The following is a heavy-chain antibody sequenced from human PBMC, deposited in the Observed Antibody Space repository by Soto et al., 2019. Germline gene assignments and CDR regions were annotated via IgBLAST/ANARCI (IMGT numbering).Heavy chain of an antibody. CDR1: GDSIGRGYY. CDR3: ATATPATAVDH. V-gene: IGHV4-31*01. Sequence: QVHLQESGPGLVKPAQTLSLTCTVSGDSIGRGYYWSWIRQHPGKGLQWLGYFSYSGSTSYNPSLNSQITISADTSKNHFSLRLTSATAADTAVYYCATATPATAVDHWGQGSLVTVAS. D-gene: IGHD2-15*01. CDR2: FSYSGST. J-gene: IGHJ4*02.